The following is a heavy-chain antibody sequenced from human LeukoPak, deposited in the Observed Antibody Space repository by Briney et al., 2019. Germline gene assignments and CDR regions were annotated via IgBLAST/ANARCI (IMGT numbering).Heavy chain of an antibody. CDR1: GSSISNGHY. J-gene: IGHJ6*03. Sequence: SETLSLTCAVSGSSISNGHYWVWIRQPPGRGLEWIGSLYHSDSAYYNTSLRSRVSMSVDTSKNQFSLTWSFVTAADTAVYYCARQHDSYYYYYIDVWGSGTRVTVSS. CDR2: LYHSDSA. V-gene: IGHV4-38-2*01. CDR3: ARQHDSYYYYYIDV.